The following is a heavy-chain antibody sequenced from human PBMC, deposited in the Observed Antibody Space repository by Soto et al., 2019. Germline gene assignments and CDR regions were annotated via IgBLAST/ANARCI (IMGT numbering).Heavy chain of an antibody. D-gene: IGHD2-15*01. CDR3: ARSPAPLVVVAATSGFDY. V-gene: IGHV3-9*01. Sequence: SGGSLRLSCAASGFTFDDYAMHWVRQAPGKGLEWVSGISWNSGSIGYADSVKGRFTISRDNAKNSLYLQMNSLRAEDTALYYCARSPAPLVVVAATSGFDYWGRGTLVTVSS. CDR1: GFTFDDYA. J-gene: IGHJ4*02. CDR2: ISWNSGSI.